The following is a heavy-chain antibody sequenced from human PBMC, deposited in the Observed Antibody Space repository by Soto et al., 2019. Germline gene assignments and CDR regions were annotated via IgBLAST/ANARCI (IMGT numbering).Heavy chain of an antibody. J-gene: IGHJ4*02. D-gene: IGHD3-22*01. CDR3: ARIVKGVVVIAPIDY. V-gene: IGHV3-21*01. CDR2: ISSSSSYI. Sequence: GGPLRLSCAASGFSFSSYWMTWVRQAPGKGLGWVSSISSSSSYIYYADSVKGRFTISRDNAKNSLYLQMNSLRAEDTAVYYCARIVKGVVVIAPIDYWGQGTLVTVSS. CDR1: GFSFSSYW.